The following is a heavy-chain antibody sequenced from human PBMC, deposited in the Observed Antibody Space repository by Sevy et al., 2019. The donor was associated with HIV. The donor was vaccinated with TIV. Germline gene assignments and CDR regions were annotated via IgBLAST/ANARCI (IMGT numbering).Heavy chain of an antibody. CDR2: IYNRGNTDYNT. J-gene: IGHJ4*02. CDR1: GASITTND. Sequence: SETLSLTCIVSGASITTNDWSWIRQPAGKGLELIGRIYNRGNTDYNTNYNPSLESRVSMSIDTSKNQFSLNLSSVTVADTAVYYCARAVFSTSGTYYFDYWGQGTLVTVSS. V-gene: IGHV4-4*07. CDR3: ARAVFSTSGTYYFDY. D-gene: IGHD5-12*01.